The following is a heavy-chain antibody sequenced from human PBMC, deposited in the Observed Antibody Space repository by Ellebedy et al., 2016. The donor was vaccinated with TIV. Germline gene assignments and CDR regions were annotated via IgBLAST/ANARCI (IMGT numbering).Heavy chain of an antibody. Sequence: GESLKISXAASGFTFSNAWMSWVRQAPGKGLEWVAVVSSEGRVQFYADSVRGRFTISRDNSKNTLFVQMNSLRVEDTAVYYCARERGNTGDLHYWGQGTLVTVSS. CDR1: GFTFSNAW. CDR3: ARERGNTGDLHY. D-gene: IGHD1-1*01. J-gene: IGHJ4*02. V-gene: IGHV3-30*03. CDR2: VSSEGRVQ.